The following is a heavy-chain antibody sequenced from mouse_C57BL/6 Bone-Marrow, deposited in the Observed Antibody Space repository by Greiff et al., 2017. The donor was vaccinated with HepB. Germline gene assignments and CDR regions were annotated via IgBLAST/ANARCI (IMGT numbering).Heavy chain of an antibody. CDR2: ISYDGSN. CDR3: ARWVGITTVVARYFDV. D-gene: IGHD1-1*01. J-gene: IGHJ1*03. V-gene: IGHV3-6*01. CDR1: GYSITSGYY. Sequence: EVKLVESGPGLVKPSQSLSLTCSVTGYSITSGYYWNWIRQFPGNKLEWMGYISYDGSNNYNPSLKNRISITRDTSKNQFFLKLNSVTTEDTATYYCARWVGITTVVARYFDVWGTGTTVTVSS.